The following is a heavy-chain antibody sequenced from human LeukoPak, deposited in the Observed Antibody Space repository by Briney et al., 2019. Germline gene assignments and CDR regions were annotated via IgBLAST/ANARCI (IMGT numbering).Heavy chain of an antibody. J-gene: IGHJ6*02. CDR3: ARDPGCSGGSCYLITYYYYYGMDV. CDR2: ISAYNGNT. Sequence: SSVQVSCKASGYTFTSYGISWVRQARGQGLEWMGWISAYNGNTNYAQKLQGRVTMTTDTTTSTAYMELRSLRSDDTAVYYCARDPGCSGGSCYLITYYYYYGMDVWGQGTTVTVSS. CDR1: GYTFTSYG. D-gene: IGHD2-15*01. V-gene: IGHV1-18*01.